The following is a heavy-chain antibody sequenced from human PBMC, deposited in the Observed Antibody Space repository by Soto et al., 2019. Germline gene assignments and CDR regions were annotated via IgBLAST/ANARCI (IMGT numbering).Heavy chain of an antibody. CDR3: VRDGTKTLRDWFDP. CDR2: IYATGTT. CDR1: GASISGFY. V-gene: IGHV4-4*07. Sequence: SEALSLTCTVSGASISGFYWIWIRRSAGKGLEWIGRIYATGTTDYNPSLKSRVMMSVDTSKKQFSLKLRSVTAADTAVYYCVRDGTKTLRDWFDPWGQGISVTVSS. D-gene: IGHD1-1*01. J-gene: IGHJ5*02.